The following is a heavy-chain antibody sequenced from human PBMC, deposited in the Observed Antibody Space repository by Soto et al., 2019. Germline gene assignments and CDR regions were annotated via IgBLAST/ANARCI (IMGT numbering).Heavy chain of an antibody. Sequence: SLRLSCTSSVFTLGDYAMSCVRHSPGKWLEWVGFIRSKAYGGTTEYAASVKGRFTISRDDSKSIAYLQMNSLKTEDTAVYYCTRGSSGSILWFGELPNDYWGQGTLVTVSS. J-gene: IGHJ4*02. CDR2: IRSKAYGGTT. D-gene: IGHD3-10*01. V-gene: IGHV3-49*04. CDR3: TRGSSGSILWFGELPNDY. CDR1: VFTLGDYA.